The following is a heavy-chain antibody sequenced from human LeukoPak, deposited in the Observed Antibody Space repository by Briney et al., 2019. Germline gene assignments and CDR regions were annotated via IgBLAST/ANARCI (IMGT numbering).Heavy chain of an antibody. D-gene: IGHD5-24*01. CDR3: SRGPIQRWLYSGMDV. J-gene: IGHJ6*02. V-gene: IGHV3-49*04. CDR1: GFTFGDHA. CDR2: IRRRTYGGAT. Sequence: PGRSLRLSCTASGFTFGDHAMSWVRQAPGKGLDWVGFIRRRTYGGATEYAASVKGRFIISRDDAKSIAYLKMNSLDTEDTAVYYCSRGPIQRWLYSGMDVWGQGTTVIVSS.